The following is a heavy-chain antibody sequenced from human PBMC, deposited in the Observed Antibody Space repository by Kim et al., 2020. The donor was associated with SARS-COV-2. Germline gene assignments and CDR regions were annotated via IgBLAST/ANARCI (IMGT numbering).Heavy chain of an antibody. D-gene: IGHD2-21*01. J-gene: IGHJ6*02. CDR3: ARGLVREYYYYGMDV. V-gene: IGHV3-11*05. CDR2: ISSSSSYT. CDR1: GFTFSDYY. Sequence: GGSLRLSCAASGFTFSDYYMSWIRQAPGKGLEWVSYISSSSSYTNYADSVKGRFTISRDNAKNSLYLQMNSLRAEDTAVYYCARGLVREYYYYGMDVWGQGTTVTVSS.